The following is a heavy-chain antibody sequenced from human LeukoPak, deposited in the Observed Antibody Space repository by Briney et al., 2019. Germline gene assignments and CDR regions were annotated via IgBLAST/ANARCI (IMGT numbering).Heavy chain of an antibody. V-gene: IGHV4-34*01. CDR1: GGSFSGYY. J-gene: IGHJ4*02. D-gene: IGHD1-14*01. CDR3: VRTNPWDLTYYFDY. Sequence: PSETLSLTCAVYGGSFSGYYWSWIRQPPGRGLEWIGEINHSGSTNYNPSLKSRVTISVDTSKNQFSLKLSSVTAADTAVYYCVRTNPWDLTYYFDYWGQGTLVTVSS. CDR2: INHSGST.